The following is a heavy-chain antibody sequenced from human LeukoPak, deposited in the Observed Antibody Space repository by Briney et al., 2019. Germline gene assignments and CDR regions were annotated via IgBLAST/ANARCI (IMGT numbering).Heavy chain of an antibody. CDR2: IYYSGST. CDR1: GGSISSSSYY. D-gene: IGHD3-22*01. Sequence: SETLSLTCTVSGGSISSSSYYWGWIRQPPGKGLEWIGSIYYSGSTYYNPSLKSRVTISVDTSKNQFSLKLSSVTAADTAVYYCASHYYDSSGYYCDDYWGQGTLVTVSS. V-gene: IGHV4-39*01. CDR3: ASHYYDSSGYYCDDY. J-gene: IGHJ4*02.